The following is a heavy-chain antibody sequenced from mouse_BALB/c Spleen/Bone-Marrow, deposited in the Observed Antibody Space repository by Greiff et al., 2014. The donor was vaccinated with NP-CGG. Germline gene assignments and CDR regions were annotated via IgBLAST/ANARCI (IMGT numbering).Heavy chain of an antibody. J-gene: IGHJ2*01. Sequence: EVKLVESGGGLVKPGGSLKLSCAASGFTFSYYAMSWVRQSLEKSLEWVAEISSGGSYTYYPDTVTGRFTISRDNAKNTLYLEMSSLRSEDTAMYYCARDSSGYFDYWGQGATLTVSS. CDR1: GFTFSYYA. V-gene: IGHV5-9-4*01. CDR3: ARDSSGYFDY. CDR2: ISSGGSYT. D-gene: IGHD3-1*01.